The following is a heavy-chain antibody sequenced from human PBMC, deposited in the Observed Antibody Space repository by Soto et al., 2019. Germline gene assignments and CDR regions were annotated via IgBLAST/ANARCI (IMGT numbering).Heavy chain of an antibody. Sequence: GGSLRLSCAVSGFTFGTYSMNWVRQAAGKGLEWIAYISYDSDTIQYADSVKGRFTISRDNAKNSLYLQMNSLRDEDTAVYYCARLYYDYVWGQGTTVTVSS. CDR2: ISYDSDTI. CDR3: ARLYYDYV. D-gene: IGHD3-3*01. CDR1: GFTFGTYS. V-gene: IGHV3-48*02. J-gene: IGHJ6*02.